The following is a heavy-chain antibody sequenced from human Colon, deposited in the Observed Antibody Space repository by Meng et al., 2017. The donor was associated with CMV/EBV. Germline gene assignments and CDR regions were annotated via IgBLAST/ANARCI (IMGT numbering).Heavy chain of an antibody. CDR3: ARVYGMDV. V-gene: IGHV3-30*04. CDR2: ISYDGSNK. CDR1: GFTFSSYA. Sequence: GESLKISCAASGFTFSSYAIHWVRQAPGKGLEWVAVISYDGSNKYYADSVKGRFTISRDNSKNTLYLQMNSLRAEDTAVYYCARVYGMDVWGQGTTVTVSS. J-gene: IGHJ6*02.